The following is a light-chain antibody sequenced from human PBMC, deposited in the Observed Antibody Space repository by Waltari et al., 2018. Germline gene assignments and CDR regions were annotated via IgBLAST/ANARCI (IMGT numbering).Light chain of an antibody. Sequence: EKVMTQSPATLSASPGGVVTLSCRASQGIGSNLAWYQYRPGQAPRLLIYDASTRASGIPSRFSGSWSGTEFTLTISGLQSDDCALYYCQQYNDWYSFGQGTKLEI. CDR2: DAS. J-gene: IGKJ2*03. CDR1: QGIGSN. CDR3: QQYNDWYS. V-gene: IGKV3-15*01.